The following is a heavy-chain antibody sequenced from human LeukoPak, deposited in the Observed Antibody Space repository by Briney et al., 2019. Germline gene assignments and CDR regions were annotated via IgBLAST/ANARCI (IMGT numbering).Heavy chain of an antibody. D-gene: IGHD4-17*01. Sequence: ASVKLSCKASGYTFTGYYMHWVRQAPGQGLEWMGWINPNSGGTNYAQKFQGRVTMTRDTSISTAYMELSRLRSDDTAVYYCARGGTVTTRENWFDPWGQGTLVTVSS. CDR3: ARGGTVTTRENWFDP. J-gene: IGHJ5*02. CDR2: INPNSGGT. CDR1: GYTFTGYY. V-gene: IGHV1-2*02.